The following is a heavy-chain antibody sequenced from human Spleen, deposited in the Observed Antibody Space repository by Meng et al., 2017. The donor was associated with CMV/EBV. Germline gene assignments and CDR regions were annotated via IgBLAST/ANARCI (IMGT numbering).Heavy chain of an antibody. CDR3: ARGIVVVIATQGEYFQH. Sequence: GGSLRLSCAASGFTFSSYAMHWVCQAPGKGLEWVAVISYDGSNKYYADSVKGRFTISRDNSKNTLYLQMNSLRAEDTAVYYCARGIVVVIATQGEYFQHWGQGTLVTVSS. D-gene: IGHD2-21*01. V-gene: IGHV3-30*04. CDR2: ISYDGSNK. J-gene: IGHJ1*01. CDR1: GFTFSSYA.